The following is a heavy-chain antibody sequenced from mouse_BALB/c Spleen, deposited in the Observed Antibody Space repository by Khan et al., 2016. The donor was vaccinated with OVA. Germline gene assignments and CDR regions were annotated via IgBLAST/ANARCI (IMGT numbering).Heavy chain of an antibody. D-gene: IGHD2-14*01. V-gene: IGHV3-2*02. J-gene: IGHJ4*01. Sequence: EVKLLESGPGLVKPSQSLSLTCTVTGYAITSDYAWNWIRQFPGIKLEWMGYIRSTGSTSYNPSLKSRISITRDTSKNQFFLQLKSVTTEDTATYYGARSLYYSYGYALDCWGRGTSVTVSS. CDR2: IRSTGST. CDR3: ARSLYYSYGYALDC. CDR1: GYAITSDYA.